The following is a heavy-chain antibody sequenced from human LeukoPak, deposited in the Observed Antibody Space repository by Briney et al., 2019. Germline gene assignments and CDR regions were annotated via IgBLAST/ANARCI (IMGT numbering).Heavy chain of an antibody. Sequence: ASVKVSCKVSGYSLTELSIHWVRQAPGKGLECMGCIGPGDGETNYAQKFQGRVTMTEDTSTDTAYMELSSLRSDDTAVYYCATTRLVPLYYYGMDVWGQGTTVAVSS. CDR2: IGPGDGET. CDR3: ATTRLVPLYYYGMDV. J-gene: IGHJ6*02. CDR1: GYSLTELS. D-gene: IGHD3-9*01. V-gene: IGHV1-24*01.